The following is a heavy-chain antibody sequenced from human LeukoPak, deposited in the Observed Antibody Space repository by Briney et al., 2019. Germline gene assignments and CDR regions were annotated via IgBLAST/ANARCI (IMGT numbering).Heavy chain of an antibody. Sequence: GGTLRLSCAASGFTFDDYAMNWVRQVPGRGLEWVSGINWNGRITEYADSVKDRFTISRQNTKNSLYLYMNNLGGEDTALYFCARGSVQLWLRDTYYYMDVWGKGTTVTVSS. V-gene: IGHV3-20*04. CDR1: GFTFDDYA. CDR2: INWNGRIT. CDR3: ARGSVQLWLRDTYYYMDV. J-gene: IGHJ6*03. D-gene: IGHD5-18*01.